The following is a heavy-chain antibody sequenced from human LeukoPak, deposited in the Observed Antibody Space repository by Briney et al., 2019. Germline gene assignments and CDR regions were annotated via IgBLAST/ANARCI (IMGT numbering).Heavy chain of an antibody. V-gene: IGHV1-69*13. CDR3: ARGGRGVVIDGYYYMDV. Sequence: ASVKVSCKASGGTFSSYAISWLRQAPGQGLEWMGGIIPIFGTANYAQKFQGRVTITADESTSTAYMELSSLRSEDTAVYYCARGGRGVVIDGYYYMDVWGKGTTVTVSS. CDR1: GGTFSSYA. CDR2: IIPIFGTA. J-gene: IGHJ6*03. D-gene: IGHD3-3*01.